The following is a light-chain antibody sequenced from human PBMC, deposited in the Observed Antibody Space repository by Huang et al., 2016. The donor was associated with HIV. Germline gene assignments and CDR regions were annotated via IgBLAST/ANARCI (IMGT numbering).Light chain of an antibody. Sequence: EIVMTQSPDTLSVSPGERATLSCRASQSVRDKLAGYQQKPGQAPRLLLHATSTRAACVPARFSGSGSGTEFTLTISSLQSEDCGVYYCQQYESWPPLTFGGGTKVEIK. CDR1: QSVRDK. CDR2: ATS. J-gene: IGKJ4*01. V-gene: IGKV3-15*01. CDR3: QQYESWPPLT.